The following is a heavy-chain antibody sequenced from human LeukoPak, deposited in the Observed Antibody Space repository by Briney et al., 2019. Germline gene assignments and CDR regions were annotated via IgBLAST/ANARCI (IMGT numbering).Heavy chain of an antibody. V-gene: IGHV1-2*02. D-gene: IGHD5-18*01. CDR3: AREPNSYGEYYFDY. CDR1: GFTFSSYG. J-gene: IGHJ4*02. Sequence: GGSLRLSCAASGFTFSSYGMHWVRQAPGQGLEWMGWINPNSGGTNYAQKFQGRVTMTRDTSISTAYMELSRLRSDDTAVYYCAREPNSYGEYYFDYWGQGTLVTVSS. CDR2: INPNSGGT.